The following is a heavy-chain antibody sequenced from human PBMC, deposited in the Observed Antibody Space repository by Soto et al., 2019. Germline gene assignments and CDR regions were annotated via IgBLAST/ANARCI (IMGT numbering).Heavy chain of an antibody. V-gene: IGHV3-33*01. J-gene: IGHJ6*01. CDR3: ARAPYYYDSSGYGSYYYGMDV. CDR1: GFTFSSYG. D-gene: IGHD3-22*01. Sequence: QVQLVESGGGVVQPGRSLRLSCAASGFTFSSYGMHWVRQAPGKGLEWVAVIWYDGSNKYYADSVKGRFTISRDNSKNTLYLQMNSLRAEDTAVYYCARAPYYYDSSGYGSYYYGMDVW. CDR2: IWYDGSNK.